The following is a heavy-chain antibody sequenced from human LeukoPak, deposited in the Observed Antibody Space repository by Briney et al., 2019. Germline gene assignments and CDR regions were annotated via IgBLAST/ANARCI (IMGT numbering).Heavy chain of an antibody. CDR1: GFTFSSYG. V-gene: IGHV3-30*18. CDR3: AKSPSGWYWGGVDY. J-gene: IGHJ4*02. D-gene: IGHD6-19*01. CDR2: ISYDGSSK. Sequence: GRSLRLSCAASGFTFSSYGMHWVRQAPGKGLEWVAVISYDGSSKYYADSVKGRFTISRDNSKNPLYLQMNSLRAEDTAVYYRAKSPSGWYWGGVDYWGQGTLVTVSS.